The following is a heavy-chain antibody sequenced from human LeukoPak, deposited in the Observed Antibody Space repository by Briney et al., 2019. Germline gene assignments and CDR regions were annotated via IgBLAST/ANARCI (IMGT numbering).Heavy chain of an antibody. J-gene: IGHJ4*02. CDR1: GGTFSSYA. V-gene: IGHV1-69*13. Sequence: ASVKVSCKASGGTFSSYAISWVRQAPGQGLEWMGGITPMFGTANYAQKFQGRVTITADESTSTAYMELSSLRSEDTAVYYCVRVRVAGPGFYFDYWGQGTLVTVSS. D-gene: IGHD6-19*01. CDR3: VRVRVAGPGFYFDY. CDR2: ITPMFGTA.